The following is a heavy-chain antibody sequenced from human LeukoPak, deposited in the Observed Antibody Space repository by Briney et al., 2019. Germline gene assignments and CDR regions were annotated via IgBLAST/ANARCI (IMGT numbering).Heavy chain of an antibody. CDR3: ARDRPYSSGSTGFDP. D-gene: IGHD6-19*01. CDR1: GGSISSHY. J-gene: IGHJ5*02. CDR2: IYYSGST. Sequence: SETLSLTCTVSGGSISSHYWSWIRQPPGKGLEWIGYIYYSGSTNYNPSLKSRVTISVDTSKNQFSLKLSSVSAADTAVYYCARDRPYSSGSTGFDPWGQQTLVIVSS. V-gene: IGHV4-59*11.